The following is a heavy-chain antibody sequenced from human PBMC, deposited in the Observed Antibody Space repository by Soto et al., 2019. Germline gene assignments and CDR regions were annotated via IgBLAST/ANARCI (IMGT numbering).Heavy chain of an antibody. J-gene: IGHJ1*01. CDR2: VKGDGGYT. Sequence: EVQLVESGGGLVQPGGSLRLSCAASGFTFSSYWMHWVRQAPGKGLVWVARVKGDGGYTSYADSVKGRFSISRDNAKNMLYLEMNSLRVEFTSVYYCAREGACLFWAEDTPVIVSS. CDR1: GFTFSSYW. V-gene: IGHV3-74*01. CDR3: AREGACLF.